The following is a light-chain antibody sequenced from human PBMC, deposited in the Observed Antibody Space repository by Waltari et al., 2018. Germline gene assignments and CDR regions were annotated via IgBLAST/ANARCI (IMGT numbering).Light chain of an antibody. CDR3: QHYNNYPVA. J-gene: IGKJ2*01. CDR2: KSS. Sequence: DIQMTQSPSTLSASVGDRVSITCRASQSISIWLAWYQQKSGRAPKLLIAKSSSLEYGVPSRCSGSGSGTEFTLTITNLQPDDFATYYCQHYNNYPVAFGPGTKLEI. CDR1: QSISIW. V-gene: IGKV1-5*03.